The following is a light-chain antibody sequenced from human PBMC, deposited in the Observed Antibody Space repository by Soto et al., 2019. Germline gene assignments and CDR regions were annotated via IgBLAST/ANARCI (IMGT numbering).Light chain of an antibody. CDR3: QQYGSSPT. J-gene: IGKJ4*01. CDR1: QSVSSSY. Sequence: EIVLTQSPGTLSLSPGERATLSCRASQSVSSSYLAWYQKKPGQAPRLLIYDASSRATGIPDRFSGSGSGTDFTLTISRLEPEDFGVYYCQQYGSSPTFGGGTKVEI. CDR2: DAS. V-gene: IGKV3-20*01.